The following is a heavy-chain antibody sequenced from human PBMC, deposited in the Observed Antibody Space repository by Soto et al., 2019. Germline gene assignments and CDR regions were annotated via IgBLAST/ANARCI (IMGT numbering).Heavy chain of an antibody. J-gene: IGHJ4*02. CDR3: ARQQLVRGPVDY. D-gene: IGHD6-13*01. CDR1: GFTFRTYA. Sequence: EVQLVESGGGLVQPEGSPRLSCAASGFTFRTYAMHWVRQAPGKGLEYVSAITSDGGGTYYANSVKGRFTISRDNSKNTLYLQMDSLRVEDMAVYYCARQQLVRGPVDYWGQGTLVTVSS. V-gene: IGHV3-64*01. CDR2: ITSDGGGT.